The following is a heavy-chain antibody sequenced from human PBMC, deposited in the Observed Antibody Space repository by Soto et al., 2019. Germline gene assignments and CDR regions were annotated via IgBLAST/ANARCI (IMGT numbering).Heavy chain of an antibody. J-gene: IGHJ6*02. CDR2: IIPIFGTA. V-gene: IGHV1-69*06. Sequence: GASVKVSCKASGGTFSSYAISWVRQAPGQGLEWMGGIIPIFGTANYAQKFQGRVTITADKSTSTAYMELSSLRSEDTAVYYCARPARISYHINYYYYGMDVWGQGTTVTVSS. CDR3: ARPARISYHINYYYYGMDV. D-gene: IGHD2-8*01. CDR1: GGTFSSYA.